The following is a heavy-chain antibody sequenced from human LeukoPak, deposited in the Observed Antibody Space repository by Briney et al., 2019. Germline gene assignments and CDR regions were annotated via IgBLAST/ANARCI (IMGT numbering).Heavy chain of an antibody. V-gene: IGHV1-58*01. CDR2: IVVGSGNT. J-gene: IGHJ6*02. CDR1: GFSFTSSA. D-gene: IGHD1-26*01. CDR3: AASPGPYSGSYYYYYGMDV. Sequence: SVKVSCKASGFSFTSSAVQWVRQARGQRLEWIGWIVVGSGNTNYAQKFQERVTITRDMSTSTAYMELSSLRSEDTAVYYCAASPGPYSGSYYYYYGMDVWGLGTTVTVSS.